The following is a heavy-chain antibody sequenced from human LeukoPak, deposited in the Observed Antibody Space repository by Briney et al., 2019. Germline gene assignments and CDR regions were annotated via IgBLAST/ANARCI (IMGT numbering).Heavy chain of an antibody. CDR1: GGSISPNF. CDR3: ASYYGSGRDY. V-gene: IGHV4-4*07. J-gene: IGHJ4*02. D-gene: IGHD3-10*01. Sequence: SETLSLTCTVSGGSISPNFWSWIRQPAGKGLEWIGRIYTSGSTNYNPSLKSRVTMSVDTSKNQFSLKLSSVTAADTAVYYCASYYGSGRDYWGQGTLVTVSS. CDR2: IYTSGST.